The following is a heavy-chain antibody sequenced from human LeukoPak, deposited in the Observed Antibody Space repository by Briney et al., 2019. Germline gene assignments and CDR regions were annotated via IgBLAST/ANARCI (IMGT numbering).Heavy chain of an antibody. CDR2: IYPGDSDT. D-gene: IGHD3-10*01. CDR1: GYSFTSSW. CDR3: ASTSAMVRFDY. Sequence: RGESLKISCKGSGYSFTSSWIGWVRQLPGKGLEWMGIIYPGDSDTRYSPSFQGQVTISADKSISTAYLQWSSLKASDTAMYYCASTSAMVRFDYWGQGTLVTVSS. V-gene: IGHV5-51*01. J-gene: IGHJ4*02.